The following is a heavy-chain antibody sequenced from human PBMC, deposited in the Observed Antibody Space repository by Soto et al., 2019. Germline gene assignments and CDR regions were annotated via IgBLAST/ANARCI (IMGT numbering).Heavy chain of an antibody. V-gene: IGHV3-74*01. CDR2: INSDASST. CDR3: AGNAPRGYGSGDYYGMDV. Sequence: EVQLVMSGGGLVQPGGSLRLSCAASGFTFSTYWMHWVRQAPGKGLVWVSRINSDASSTSYADSVKGRFTISRDNAKNTLYLQMDSLRAEDTAVYYCAGNAPRGYGSGDYYGMDVWGQGTTVTVSS. CDR1: GFTFSTYW. D-gene: IGHD3-10*01. J-gene: IGHJ6*02.